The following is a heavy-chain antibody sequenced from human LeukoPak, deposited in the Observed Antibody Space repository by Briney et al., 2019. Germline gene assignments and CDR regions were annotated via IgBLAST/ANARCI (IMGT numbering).Heavy chain of an antibody. V-gene: IGHV3-33*01. J-gene: IGHJ4*02. CDR2: IWFDGTNK. CDR3: ARDRGVAAHLDY. Sequence: GRSLRLSCAASGFTFSNYGMHWVSQAPGKWLEWVAVIWFDGTNKYYADSVRGRFTISRDNSKNTLYLQMSSLRAEDTAVYYCARDRGVAAHLDYWGQGTLVTVSS. D-gene: IGHD5-12*01. CDR1: GFTFSNYG.